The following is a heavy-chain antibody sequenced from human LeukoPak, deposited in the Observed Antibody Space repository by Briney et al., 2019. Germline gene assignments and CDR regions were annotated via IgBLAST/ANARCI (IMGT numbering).Heavy chain of an antibody. CDR3: AFRSITMVRGVIHLFDY. J-gene: IGHJ4*02. V-gene: IGHV4-38-2*01. CDR2: IYHSGST. D-gene: IGHD3-10*01. Sequence: PSETLSLTCAVSGYSISSGYYWGCIRPPPGKGLEWIGSIYHSGSTYYNPSLKSRVTISVDTSKNQFSLKLSSVTAADTAVYYCAFRSITMVRGVIHLFDYWGQGTLVTVSS. CDR1: GYSISSGYY.